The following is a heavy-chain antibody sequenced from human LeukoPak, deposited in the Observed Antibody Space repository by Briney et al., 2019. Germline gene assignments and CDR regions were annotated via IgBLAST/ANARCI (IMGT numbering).Heavy chain of an antibody. V-gene: IGHV4-34*01. CDR2: VSPGGST. CDR1: SESSGGDD. D-gene: IGHD3-16*01. CDR3: ARDGGTRLGFDP. J-gene: IGHJ5*02. Sequence: PSETLSLTCAMHSESSGGDDWTWIRQPPGKGLEWIGEVSPGGSTRYNPSLRSRVTISLDTSRSRFSLRLSSVTAADTGVYYCARDGGTRLGFDPWGQGTLVTVSS.